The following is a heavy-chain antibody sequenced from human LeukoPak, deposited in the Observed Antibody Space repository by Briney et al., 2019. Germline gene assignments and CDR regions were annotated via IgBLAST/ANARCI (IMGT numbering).Heavy chain of an antibody. D-gene: IGHD2-15*01. CDR1: GGTFSSYA. CDR2: IIPIFGTA. Sequence: ASVKVSCKASGGTFSSYAIGWVRQAPGQGLEWMGRIIPIFGTANYAQKFQDRVTMTTDTSTSTAYMELRSLRSDDTAVYYCARVRDNDYGDFWGQGTLVTVSS. V-gene: IGHV1-69*05. J-gene: IGHJ4*02. CDR3: ARVRDNDYGDF.